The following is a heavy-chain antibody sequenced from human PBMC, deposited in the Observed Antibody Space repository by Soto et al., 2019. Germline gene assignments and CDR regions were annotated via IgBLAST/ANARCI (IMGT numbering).Heavy chain of an antibody. Sequence: QVQLVESGGGVVQPGRSLRLSCAASGFTFSSYAMHWVRQAPGKGLEWVAVISYDGSNKYYADSVKGRFTISRDNSKNTLYLQMNSLRAEDTAVYYCASCDEVGYYYDSSVGHEDFDYWGQGTLVTVSS. V-gene: IGHV3-30-3*01. CDR3: ASCDEVGYYYDSSVGHEDFDY. CDR1: GFTFSSYA. J-gene: IGHJ4*02. D-gene: IGHD3-22*01. CDR2: ISYDGSNK.